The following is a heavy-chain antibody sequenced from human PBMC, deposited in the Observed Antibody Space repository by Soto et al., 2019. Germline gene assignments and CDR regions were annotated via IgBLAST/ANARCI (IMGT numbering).Heavy chain of an antibody. J-gene: IGHJ4*02. Sequence: EVQLLESGGGLVQPGGSLRLSCAASGFTFSSYAMSWVRQAPGEGLEWVSAISGSGGSTYYADSVKGRFTISRDNSKNTLYLQMNSLRAEDAAVYYCAKDLSGSGSYYEAFDYWGQGTLVTVSS. CDR1: GFTFSSYA. D-gene: IGHD1-26*01. CDR3: AKDLSGSGSYYEAFDY. V-gene: IGHV3-23*01. CDR2: ISGSGGST.